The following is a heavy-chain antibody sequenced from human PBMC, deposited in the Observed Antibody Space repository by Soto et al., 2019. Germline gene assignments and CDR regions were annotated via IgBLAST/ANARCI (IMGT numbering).Heavy chain of an antibody. D-gene: IGHD2-15*01. CDR3: AKEVGTPPRGAFDI. J-gene: IGHJ3*02. V-gene: IGHV3-30*18. CDR1: GFTFSSYG. CDR2: ISYDGSNK. Sequence: GGSLRLSCAASGFTFSSYGMHWVRQAPGKGLEWVAVISYDGSNKYYADSVKGRFTISRDNSKNTLYLQMNSLRAEDTAVYCCAKEVGTPPRGAFDIWGQGTMVTVSS.